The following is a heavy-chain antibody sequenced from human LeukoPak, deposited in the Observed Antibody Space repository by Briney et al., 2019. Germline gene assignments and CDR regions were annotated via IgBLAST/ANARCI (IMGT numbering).Heavy chain of an antibody. V-gene: IGHV5-51*01. CDR3: ARRSGSDALDI. Sequence: GESLKISCKGSGYSFTSYWIAWVRQMPGKGLEWMGIIYPGDSYTTYSPSFQGQVTISADKSISTAYLQWRSLKSSDTAMYSCARRSGSDALDIWGQGTMVTVSS. D-gene: IGHD3-10*01. J-gene: IGHJ3*02. CDR1: GYSFTSYW. CDR2: IYPGDSYT.